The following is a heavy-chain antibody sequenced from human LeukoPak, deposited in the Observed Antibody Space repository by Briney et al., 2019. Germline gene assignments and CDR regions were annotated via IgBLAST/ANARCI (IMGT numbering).Heavy chain of an antibody. J-gene: IGHJ6*03. V-gene: IGHV5-51*01. CDR3: ARQATVPWPYYYYYMDV. CDR1: GYNFTNYW. D-gene: IGHD4-11*01. CDR2: IYPGDSGT. Sequence: GESLKISCKGSGYNFTNYWIGWVRQMPGKGLEWMGIIYPGDSGTTYSPSFQGQVTISADKSISTAYLQWSSLKASDTAMYYCARQATVPWPYYYYYMDVWGKGTTVTVSS.